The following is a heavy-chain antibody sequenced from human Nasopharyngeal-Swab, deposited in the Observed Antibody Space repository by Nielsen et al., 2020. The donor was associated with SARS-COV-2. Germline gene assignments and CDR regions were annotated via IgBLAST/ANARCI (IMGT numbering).Heavy chain of an antibody. CDR1: GGSISSYY. CDR3: AREDGDYVDY. V-gene: IGHV4-59*01. D-gene: IGHD4-17*01. CDR2: IYYSGST. Sequence: SETLSLTCTVSGGSISSYYWSWIRQTPGKGLEWIGYIYYSGSTNYNPSLKSRVTISVDTSKNQFSLKLSSVTAADTAVYYCAREDGDYVDYWGQGTLVTVSS. J-gene: IGHJ4*02.